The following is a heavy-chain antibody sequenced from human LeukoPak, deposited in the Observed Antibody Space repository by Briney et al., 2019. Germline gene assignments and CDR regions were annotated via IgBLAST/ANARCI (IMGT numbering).Heavy chain of an antibody. D-gene: IGHD3-10*01. CDR2: ISSSSSYI. Sequence: GGSLRLSCAASGFTFSSYSMNWVRQAPGKGLEWVSSISSSSSYIYYADSVKGRFTISRDNAKNSLYLQMNSLRAEDTAVYYCARDFAITMVRGDPYYFDYWGQGTLVTVSS. CDR1: GFTFSSYS. V-gene: IGHV3-21*01. J-gene: IGHJ4*02. CDR3: ARDFAITMVRGDPYYFDY.